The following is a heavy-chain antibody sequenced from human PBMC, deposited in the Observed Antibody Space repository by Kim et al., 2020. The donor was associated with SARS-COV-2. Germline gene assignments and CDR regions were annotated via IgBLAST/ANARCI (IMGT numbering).Heavy chain of an antibody. CDR1: GGSISSYY. V-gene: IGHV4-59*08. D-gene: IGHD6-13*01. CDR3: ARHGGKQQLDYSWFDP. J-gene: IGHJ5*02. CDR2: IYYSGST. Sequence: SETLSLTCTVSGGSISSYYWSWIRQPPGKGLEWIGYIYYSGSTNYNPSLKSRVTISVDTSKNQFSLKLSSVTAADTAVYYCARHGGKQQLDYSWFDPWGQGTLVTVSS.